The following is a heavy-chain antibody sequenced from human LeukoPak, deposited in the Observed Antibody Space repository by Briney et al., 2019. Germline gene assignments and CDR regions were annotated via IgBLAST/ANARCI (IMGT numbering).Heavy chain of an antibody. CDR2: IYTDGSST. D-gene: IGHD1-14*01. J-gene: IGHJ4*02. CDR1: GFTFSSSW. V-gene: IGHV3-74*01. CDR3: ARGASNRFDY. Sequence: GGSLRLSCAASGFTFSSSWMSWVRQAPGKGLVWVSRIYTDGSSTNYADSVKGRFTISRDNAKNTLYLQMNSLRGEDTAVYYCARGASNRFDYWGQGTLVTVSS.